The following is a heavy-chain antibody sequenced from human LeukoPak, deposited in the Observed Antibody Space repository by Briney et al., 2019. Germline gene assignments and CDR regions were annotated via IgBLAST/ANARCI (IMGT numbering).Heavy chain of an antibody. CDR2: IKQGGSEK. D-gene: IGHD4-17*01. Sequence: PGGSLRLSCAASGFTFSSYWMSWVRQAPGKGLEWVANIKQGGSEKRYVDTVKGRFTMSRDDAKNSLYLQMNSLRAEDTAVYYCVRGDTVTTAHLFDYWGQGTLVTVSS. V-gene: IGHV3-7*01. J-gene: IGHJ4*02. CDR3: VRGDTVTTAHLFDY. CDR1: GFTFSSYW.